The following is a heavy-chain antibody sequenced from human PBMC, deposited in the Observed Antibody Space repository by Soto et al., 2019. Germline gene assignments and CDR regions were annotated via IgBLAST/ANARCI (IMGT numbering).Heavy chain of an antibody. CDR2: IKSKTDGGTT. CDR3: TTEHEDTAMVNRR. Sequence: EVQLVESGGGLVKPGGSLRLSCEASGFTFRNAWMSWAGQAQGKGLEWVGRIKSKTDGGTTDYAAPVKGRFTISRDDSKNTLYLQMNSLKTEDTAVYYCTTEHEDTAMVNRRWGQGTLVTVSS. CDR1: GFTFRNAW. V-gene: IGHV3-15*01. D-gene: IGHD5-18*01. J-gene: IGHJ4*02.